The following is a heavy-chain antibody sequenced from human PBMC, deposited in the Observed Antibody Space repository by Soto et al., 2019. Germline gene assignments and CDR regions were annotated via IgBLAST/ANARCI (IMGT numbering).Heavy chain of an antibody. Sequence: EVQLLESGGGLVQPGESLRLSCAASGFTFSSYAMSWVRQAPGKGLEWVSVISGSDDSTYYADSVKGRFTISRDNSKNTRYLQMNSLRAEDTAVYYCAKRSRSSTFDYWGQGTLVTVSS. J-gene: IGHJ4*02. CDR2: ISGSDDST. CDR3: AKRSRSSTFDY. D-gene: IGHD6-6*01. CDR1: GFTFSSYA. V-gene: IGHV3-23*01.